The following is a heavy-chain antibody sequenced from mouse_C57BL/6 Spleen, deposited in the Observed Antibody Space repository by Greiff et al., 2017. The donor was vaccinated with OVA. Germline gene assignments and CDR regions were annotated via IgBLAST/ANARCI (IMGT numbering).Heavy chain of an antibody. CDR3: ARLGYYGSSRSY. D-gene: IGHD1-1*01. Sequence: VQLQQPGTELVKPGASVKLSCKASGYTFTSYWMHWVKQRPGQGLEWIGKINPTNGGTNYNQKFKSKATLTVDKSSSTAYMQLSSLTSEDSAVYYCARLGYYGSSRSYWGQGTLVTVSA. CDR1: GYTFTSYW. J-gene: IGHJ3*01. CDR2: INPTNGGT. V-gene: IGHV1-53*01.